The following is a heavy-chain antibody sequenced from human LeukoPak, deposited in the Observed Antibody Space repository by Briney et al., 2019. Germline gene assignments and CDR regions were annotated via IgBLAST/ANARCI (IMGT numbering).Heavy chain of an antibody. D-gene: IGHD2-8*01. CDR3: ARDKVSDY. Sequence: GGSLRLSCAASGFTFSSYAMSWVRQAPGKGLEWVSSISSSSSYIYYADSVKGRFTISRDNAKNSPYLQMNSLRAEDTAVYYCARDKVSDYWGQGTLVTVSS. CDR1: GFTFSSYA. CDR2: ISSSSSYI. J-gene: IGHJ4*02. V-gene: IGHV3-21*01.